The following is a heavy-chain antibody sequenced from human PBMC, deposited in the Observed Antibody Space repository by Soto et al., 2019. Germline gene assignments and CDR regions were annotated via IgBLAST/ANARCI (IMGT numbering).Heavy chain of an antibody. J-gene: IGHJ4*02. CDR1: GFIFTDYA. V-gene: IGHV3-23*01. Sequence: VQLLESGRGLVQSGGYLRLSCAASGFIFTDYAMSWVRQAPGKGLEWVSSINTADAGTNYADSVKGRFTISRDNSKNTIHLQMNSLRVEDTAIYLCAKNYQLDCWGQGTLVTVSS. CDR2: INTADAGT. D-gene: IGHD1-7*01. CDR3: AKNYQLDC.